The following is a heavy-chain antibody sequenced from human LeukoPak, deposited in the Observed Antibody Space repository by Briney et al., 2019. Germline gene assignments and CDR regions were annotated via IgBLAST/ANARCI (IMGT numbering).Heavy chain of an antibody. V-gene: IGHV1-18*01. CDR2: ISAYNGNT. CDR3: ARDFTYYYDSSGLCYSDY. Sequence: ASVKVSCKASGYTFTSYGISWVRQAPGQGLEWMGWISAYNGNTNYAQKLQGRVTMTTDTSMSKAYMELRSLRSDDTAVYYCARDFTYYYDSSGLCYSDYWGQGTLVTVPS. D-gene: IGHD3-22*01. CDR1: GYTFTSYG. J-gene: IGHJ4*02.